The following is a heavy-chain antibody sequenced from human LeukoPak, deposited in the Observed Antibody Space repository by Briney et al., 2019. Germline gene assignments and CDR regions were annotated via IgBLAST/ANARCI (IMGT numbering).Heavy chain of an antibody. V-gene: IGHV3-48*03. CDR3: ARDLRRLQFTPEGADY. J-gene: IGHJ4*02. CDR1: GFTFSSYE. CDR2: ISSSGSTI. Sequence: GGSLRLSCAASGFTFSSYEMNWVRQAPGTGLEWVSYISSSGSTIYYADSVKGRFTISRDNAKNSVYLQMNSLRAEDTAVYYCARDLRRLQFTPEGADYWGQGILVTVSS. D-gene: IGHD4-11*01.